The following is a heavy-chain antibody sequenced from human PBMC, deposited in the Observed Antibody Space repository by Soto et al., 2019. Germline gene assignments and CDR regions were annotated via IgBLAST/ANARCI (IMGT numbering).Heavy chain of an antibody. D-gene: IGHD6-19*01. Sequence: QVQLQESGPGLVKPSETLSLACAVSGDSLNSGNCWTWVRQPPGEGLEWIGEIYYSGSSSYNPSLKGRVTRSMDASKLQFSLSVNSVTAADTSTYYCARDTGWGVGYWGQGTLVIVSS. V-gene: IGHV4-4*02. CDR3: ARDTGWGVGY. J-gene: IGHJ4*02. CDR1: GDSLNSGNC. CDR2: IYYSGSS.